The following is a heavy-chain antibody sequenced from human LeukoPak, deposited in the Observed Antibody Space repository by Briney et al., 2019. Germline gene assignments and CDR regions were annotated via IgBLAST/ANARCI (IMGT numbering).Heavy chain of an antibody. J-gene: IGHJ3*02. Sequence: SETLSLTCAVYGGSFSGYYWSWIRQPPGKGLEWIGEINHSGSTNYNPSLKSRVTISVDRSKNQFSLKLSSVTAADTAVYYCARTTVTRSDAFDIWGQGTMVTVSS. CDR3: ARTTVTRSDAFDI. CDR2: INHSGST. CDR1: GGSFSGYY. D-gene: IGHD4-17*01. V-gene: IGHV4-34*01.